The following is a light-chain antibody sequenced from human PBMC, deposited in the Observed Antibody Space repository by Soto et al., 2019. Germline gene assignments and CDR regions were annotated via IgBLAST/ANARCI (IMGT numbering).Light chain of an antibody. Sequence: EIVMTQSPATLSVSPGERATLSCRASQSVNSNLAWYQQKPGQAPRLLIYGASMRATGVPARFSGSGSGTDFTLTISRLQSEDVAVYYCQQYDRWPPITFGQGTRLEIK. J-gene: IGKJ5*01. CDR3: QQYDRWPPIT. CDR1: QSVNSN. CDR2: GAS. V-gene: IGKV3-15*01.